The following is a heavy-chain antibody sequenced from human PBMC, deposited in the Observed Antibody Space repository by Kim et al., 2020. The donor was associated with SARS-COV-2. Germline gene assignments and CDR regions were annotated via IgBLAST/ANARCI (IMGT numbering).Heavy chain of an antibody. V-gene: IGHV1-18*01. CDR1: GYTFTSYG. Sequence: ASVKVSCKASGYTFTSYGISWVRQAPGQGLEWMGWINTHNGNTNYAQKLQGRVTMTTDTSTTTAYLEVTSLGSDDTAMYYCANRGPPYTSGWALDYWGQGTLVTVSS. CDR2: INTHNGNT. CDR3: ANRGPPYTSGWALDY. D-gene: IGHD6-19*01. J-gene: IGHJ4*02.